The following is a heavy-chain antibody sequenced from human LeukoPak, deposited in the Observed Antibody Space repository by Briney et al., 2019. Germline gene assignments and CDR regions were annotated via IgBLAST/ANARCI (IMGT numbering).Heavy chain of an antibody. Sequence: GASVKVSCKASGYTFANFGITWVRQAPGQGLEWMGWISVYNGNTNYAQNLQGRVTLTIDTSTSTAYMELRSLRSDDTALYYCARTCSSSSCYMVHWGQGTLVTVSS. V-gene: IGHV1-18*01. CDR3: ARTCSSSSCYMVH. CDR2: ISVYNGNT. D-gene: IGHD2-2*02. CDR1: GYTFANFG. J-gene: IGHJ4*02.